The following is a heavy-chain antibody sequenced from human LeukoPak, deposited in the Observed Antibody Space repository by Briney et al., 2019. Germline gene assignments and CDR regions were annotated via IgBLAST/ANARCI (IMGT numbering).Heavy chain of an antibody. CDR2: IYNGNT. V-gene: IGHV1-18*01. Sequence: ASVKVSCKASGYSFTKFGISWVRQAPGRGLEWVGWIYNGNTKYTQSLQGRVTMTTDTSTSTAYMELRSLISDDTAVYYCARLWGHEGYFDYWGQGTLVTVSS. D-gene: IGHD3-10*01. CDR1: GYSFTKFG. J-gene: IGHJ4*02. CDR3: ARLWGHEGYFDY.